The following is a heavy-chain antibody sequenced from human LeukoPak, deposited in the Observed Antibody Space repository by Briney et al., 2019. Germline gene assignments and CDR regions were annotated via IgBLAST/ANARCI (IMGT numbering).Heavy chain of an antibody. V-gene: IGHV3-7*01. CDR2: INHNGNVN. Sequence: GGSLRLSCAAPGFTFSSYWMNWARQAPGKGLEWVASINHNGNVNYYVDSVKGRFTISRDNAKNSLYLQMSNLRAEDTAVYYCARGPSGYSNWFDPWGQGTLVTVSS. D-gene: IGHD2-15*01. J-gene: IGHJ5*02. CDR3: ARGPSGYSNWFDP. CDR1: GFTFSSYW.